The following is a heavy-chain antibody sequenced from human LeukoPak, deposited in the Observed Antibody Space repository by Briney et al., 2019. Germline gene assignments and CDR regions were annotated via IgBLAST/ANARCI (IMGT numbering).Heavy chain of an antibody. Sequence: GGSLRLSCAASGFTFSSYEMNWVRQAPGKGLQGVSYISSSWSTIYYADSVKGRFTISSDNAKTSLYLQMNSLRAEDTAVYYCARNDYSDYWGQGTLVTVSS. CDR3: ARNDYSDY. D-gene: IGHD4/OR15-4a*01. CDR1: GFTFSSYE. J-gene: IGHJ4*02. V-gene: IGHV3-48*03. CDR2: ISSSWSTI.